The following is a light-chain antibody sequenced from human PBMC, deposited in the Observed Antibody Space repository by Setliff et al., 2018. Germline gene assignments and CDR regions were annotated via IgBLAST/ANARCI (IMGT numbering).Light chain of an antibody. CDR2: EVS. J-gene: IGLJ3*02. Sequence: QSALTQPASVSGSPGQSITISCTGTTNNIGSYNLVSWYQQHPGRAPKLIISEVSERPSGVSVRFSGSKSGNTASLTISGLRPEDEADYYCCSYQRPSTAVFGGWTKVTVL. V-gene: IGLV2-23*02. CDR1: TNNIGSYNL. CDR3: CSYQRPSTAV.